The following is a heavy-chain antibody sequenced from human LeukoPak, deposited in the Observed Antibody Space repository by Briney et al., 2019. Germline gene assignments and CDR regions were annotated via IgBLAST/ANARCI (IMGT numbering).Heavy chain of an antibody. Sequence: SETLSLTCTVSGGSISSGHYYWSWIRQPPGKGLEWIGYIYYSGSTYYNPSLKSRVTISVDTSKNQFSLKLSSVTAADTAVYYCARDKGSGSWYLVDYWGQGTLVTVSS. CDR2: IYYSGST. V-gene: IGHV4-30-4*08. CDR1: GGSISSGHYY. J-gene: IGHJ4*02. CDR3: ARDKGSGSWYLVDY. D-gene: IGHD6-13*01.